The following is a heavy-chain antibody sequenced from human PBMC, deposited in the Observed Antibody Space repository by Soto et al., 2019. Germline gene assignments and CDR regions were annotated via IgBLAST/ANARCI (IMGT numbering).Heavy chain of an antibody. V-gene: IGHV3-30-3*01. D-gene: IGHD3-22*01. CDR1: GFTFSSYA. CDR3: ARQTYYYDTNANYQYYFDS. CDR2: ISYDGSNK. J-gene: IGHJ4*02. Sequence: GGSLRLSCAASGFTFSSYAMHWVRQAPGKGLEWVAVISYDGSNKYYADSVKGRFTISRDNSKNTLYLQMNSLRAEDTAVYYCARQTYYYDTNANYQYYFDSWGQGTLVTVSS.